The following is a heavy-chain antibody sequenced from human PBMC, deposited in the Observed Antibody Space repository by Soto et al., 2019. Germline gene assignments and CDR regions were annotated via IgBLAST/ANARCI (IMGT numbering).Heavy chain of an antibody. D-gene: IGHD3-22*01. V-gene: IGHV1-18*01. Sequence: GASVKVTCKAPGYTFTSYGISWVRQAPGQGLEWMGWISAYNGNTNYAQKLQGRVTMTTDTSTSTAYMELRSLRSDDTAVYYCARDDPLGYYDSSGYSLYYYYGMDVWGQGTTVTVSS. CDR2: ISAYNGNT. J-gene: IGHJ6*02. CDR1: GYTFTSYG. CDR3: ARDDPLGYYDSSGYSLYYYYGMDV.